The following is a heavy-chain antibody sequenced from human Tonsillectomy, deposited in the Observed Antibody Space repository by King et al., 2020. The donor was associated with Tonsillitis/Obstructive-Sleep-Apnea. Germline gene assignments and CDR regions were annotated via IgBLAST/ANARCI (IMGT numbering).Heavy chain of an antibody. V-gene: IGHV1-69*12. J-gene: IGHJ6*03. CDR2: SIPIFDTS. Sequence: FQLVQSGAEVKKPGASVKVSCKASRGTFSNYAISWVRQAPGQGLEWMGGSIPIFDTSNYEQRFLGRVTITADEYTSTAYMELSSLTSEDTAVYYCARVPDYYYFYYMDVWGKGTTVTVSS. CDR1: RGTFSNYA. CDR3: ARVPDYYYFYYMDV.